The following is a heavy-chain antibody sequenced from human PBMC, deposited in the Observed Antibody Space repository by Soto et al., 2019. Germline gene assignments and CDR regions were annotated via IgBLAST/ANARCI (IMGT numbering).Heavy chain of an antibody. CDR2: ISSSSSTI. J-gene: IGHJ4*02. CDR1: GFTFSSYS. Sequence: EVQLVESGGGLVQPGGSLRLYCAASGFTFSSYSMNWVSPAPGKGLEWVSYISSSSSTIYYADSVKGRFTISRDNSKNSLYLQMNSLRCEDTAVYYCARDSGYSYGPIDYWCQGTLVTVSS. V-gene: IGHV3-48*01. D-gene: IGHD5-18*01. CDR3: ARDSGYSYGPIDY.